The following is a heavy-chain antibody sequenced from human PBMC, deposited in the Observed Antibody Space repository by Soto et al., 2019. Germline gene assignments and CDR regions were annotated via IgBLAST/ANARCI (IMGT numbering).Heavy chain of an antibody. CDR2: IDFDGRSR. V-gene: IGHV3-74*01. CDR3: TSLSSAVGQFAFDI. J-gene: IGHJ3*02. Sequence: GGSLRLSCTASGFPVSNYWMHWVRQVPGKGLLWISRIDFDGRSRSYADSVRGRFTISRDNARNTLYLQMSSLRAEDTAIYFCTSLSSAVGQFAFDIWGQGTMVTVSS. CDR1: GFPVSNYW. D-gene: IGHD6-19*01.